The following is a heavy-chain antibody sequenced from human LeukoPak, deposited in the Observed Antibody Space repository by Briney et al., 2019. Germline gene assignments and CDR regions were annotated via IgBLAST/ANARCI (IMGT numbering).Heavy chain of an antibody. V-gene: IGHV1-3*03. CDR3: AREISSWYGGIDY. CDR2: INAGNGNT. D-gene: IGHD6-13*01. Sequence: ASVKVSCKASGYTFTSYAMHWVRQAPGQRLEWMGWINAGNGNTKYSQEFQGRVTITRDTSASTAYMELSSLRSEDMAVYYCAREISSWYGGIDYWGQGTLVTVSS. CDR1: GYTFTSYA. J-gene: IGHJ4*02.